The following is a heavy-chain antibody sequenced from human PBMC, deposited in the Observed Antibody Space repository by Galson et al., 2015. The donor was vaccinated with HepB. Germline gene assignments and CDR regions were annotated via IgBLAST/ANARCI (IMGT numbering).Heavy chain of an antibody. V-gene: IGHV5-51*01. J-gene: IGHJ4*02. CDR2: IYPGDSDT. CDR3: ARFPAYYFDY. CDR1: GYTFTSFW. Sequence: QSGAEVKKPGESLKISCKGSGYTFTSFWIGWVRQMPGKGLEWVGIIYPGDSDTRYSPSFQGQVTISADKSITTAYLHWSSLKASDTAVYYCARFPAYYFDYWGQGTLVTVSS.